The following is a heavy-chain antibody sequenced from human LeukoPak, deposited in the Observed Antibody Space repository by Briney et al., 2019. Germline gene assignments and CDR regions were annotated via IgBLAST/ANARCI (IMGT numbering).Heavy chain of an antibody. CDR1: GYTFTSYD. V-gene: IGHV1-8*01. D-gene: IGHD3-10*01. Sequence: GASVKVSCKASGYTFTSYDINWVRQATGQGLEWMGWMNPNSGNTGYAQKLQGRVTMTTDTSTSTAYMELRSLRSDDTAVYYCARVRKTHRAYGMDVWGQGTTVTVSS. J-gene: IGHJ6*02. CDR2: MNPNSGNT. CDR3: ARVRKTHRAYGMDV.